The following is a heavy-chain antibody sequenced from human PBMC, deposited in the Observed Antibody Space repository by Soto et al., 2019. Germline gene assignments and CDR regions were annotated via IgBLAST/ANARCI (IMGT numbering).Heavy chain of an antibody. CDR3: TLARRKQQLPLNWFDP. Sequence: HPGGSLRLSCTASGFTFGDYAMSWFRQAPGKGLEWVGFIRSKAYGGTTEYAASVKGRFTISRDDSKSIAYLQMNSLKTEDTAVYYCTLARRKQQLPLNWFDPWGQGTXVTVSS. D-gene: IGHD6-13*01. CDR2: IRSKAYGGTT. CDR1: GFTFGDYA. J-gene: IGHJ5*02. V-gene: IGHV3-49*03.